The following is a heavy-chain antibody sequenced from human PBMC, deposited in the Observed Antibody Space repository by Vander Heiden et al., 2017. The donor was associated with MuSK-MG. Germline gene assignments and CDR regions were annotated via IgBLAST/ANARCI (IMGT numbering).Heavy chain of an antibody. CDR2: ISYDGSNK. Sequence: QVQLVQSGGGVVQPGRSLRLSWAASGFTFSSYGMHRVRQAPGKGLEWVAVISYDGSNKYYADYVKGRGTSSRDNSKNTLYLQMNSLRAEDKDVYYCARDRGGITMIVVVIPDFDYWGQGNLVTVSS. CDR3: ARDRGGITMIVVVIPDFDY. V-gene: IGHV3-30*04. CDR1: GFTFSSYG. J-gene: IGHJ4*02. D-gene: IGHD3-22*01.